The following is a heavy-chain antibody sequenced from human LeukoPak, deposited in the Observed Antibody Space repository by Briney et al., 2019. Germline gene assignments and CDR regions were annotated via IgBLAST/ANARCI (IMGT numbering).Heavy chain of an antibody. D-gene: IGHD1-26*01. CDR1: GFTLSDSA. CDR2: IDRPAKSYAT. V-gene: IGHV3-73*01. CDR3: PRDRGPYNGLAP. J-gene: IGHJ5*02. Sequence: GGSLRLSCAASGFTLSDSAIHWVRQASGKGLEWVGLIDRPAKSYATAYGASVGGRFTISRDDSKNTAYLQMDSLKTEDTALYYFPRDRGPYNGLAPGGRETLFTV.